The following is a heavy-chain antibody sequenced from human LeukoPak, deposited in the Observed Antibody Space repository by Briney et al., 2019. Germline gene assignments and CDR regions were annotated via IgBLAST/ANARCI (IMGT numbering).Heavy chain of an antibody. CDR2: TNSDGSST. Sequence: GGSLRLSCAASGFTFDDYAMHWVRQAPGKGLVWVSRTNSDGSSTSYAESVKGRFTISRDNAKNTLYLQMNSLRAEDTAVYYCARDLAAYGSGSYYNYYYGMDVWGQGTTVTVSS. V-gene: IGHV3-74*01. J-gene: IGHJ6*02. CDR1: GFTFDDYA. D-gene: IGHD3-10*01. CDR3: ARDLAAYGSGSYYNYYYGMDV.